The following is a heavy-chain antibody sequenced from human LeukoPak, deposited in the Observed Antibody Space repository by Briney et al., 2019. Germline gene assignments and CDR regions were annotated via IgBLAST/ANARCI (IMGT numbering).Heavy chain of an antibody. J-gene: IGHJ3*02. CDR1: GGSISSYY. V-gene: IGHV4-4*07. Sequence: SETLSLTCTVSGGSISSYYWSWIRQPAGKGLEWIGRIYTSGSTSYNPSLKSRVTMSVDTSKNQFSLKLSSVTAADTAVYYCARETYDILTGLGGQAFDIWGQGTMVTVSS. CDR3: ARETYDILTGLGGQAFDI. CDR2: IYTSGST. D-gene: IGHD3-9*01.